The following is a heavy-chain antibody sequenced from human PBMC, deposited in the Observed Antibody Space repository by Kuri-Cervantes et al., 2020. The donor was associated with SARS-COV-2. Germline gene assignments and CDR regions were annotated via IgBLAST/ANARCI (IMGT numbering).Heavy chain of an antibody. CDR2: IIPIFGTA. V-gene: IGHV1-69*13. CDR3: AREGGDIVVEFDY. CDR1: GGTFSSYA. D-gene: IGHD2-2*01. J-gene: IGHJ4*02. Sequence: SVKVSCKASGGTFSSYAISWVRQAPGQGLEWMGGIIPIFGTANYAQKFQGRVTITADESTSTAYLELNSLRSADTAVYYCAREGGDIVVEFDYWGQGTLVTVSS.